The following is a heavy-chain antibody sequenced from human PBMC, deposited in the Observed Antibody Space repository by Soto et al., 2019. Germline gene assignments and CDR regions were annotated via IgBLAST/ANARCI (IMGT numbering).Heavy chain of an antibody. CDR1: GFTFSSYG. V-gene: IGHV3-30*18. D-gene: IGHD3-9*01. CDR2: ISYDGSNQ. J-gene: IGHJ4*02. CDR3: AKDGARYFDWLYYFDY. Sequence: GGSLRLSCAASGFTFSSYGMHWVRQAPGKGLEWVAVISYDGSNQYYADSVKGRFTISRDNSKNTLYLQMNSLRAEDTAVYYCAKDGARYFDWLYYFDYWGQGTLVTVSS.